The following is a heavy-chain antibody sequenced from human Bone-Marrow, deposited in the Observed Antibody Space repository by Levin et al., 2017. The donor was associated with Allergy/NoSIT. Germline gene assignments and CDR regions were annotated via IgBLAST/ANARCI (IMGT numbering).Heavy chain of an antibody. CDR3: AREASRVCSIPGCWGLDV. D-gene: IGHD2-2*01. Sequence: GGSLRRSCTASAFSFNEYAMHWVRQVPGKGLEWVSGISWNSGYIEYADSVKGRFTVSRDNARNSLYLQMNSLRTEDTALYYCAREASRVCSIPGCWGLDVWGQGTTVTVSS. CDR2: ISWNSGYI. V-gene: IGHV3-9*01. J-gene: IGHJ6*02. CDR1: AFSFNEYA.